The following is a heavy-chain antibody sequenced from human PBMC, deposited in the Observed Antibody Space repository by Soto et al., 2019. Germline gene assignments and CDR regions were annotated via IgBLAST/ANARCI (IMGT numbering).Heavy chain of an antibody. D-gene: IGHD7-27*01. Sequence: PGGSLRLSCAASGFTFSSYSMNWVRQAPGKGLEWVSSISSSSSYIYYADSVKGRFTISRDNSKNTLYLQMNSLRAEDTAVYYCAKQAGLGMGTLDYWGQGTLVTVSS. CDR1: GFTFSSYS. CDR3: AKQAGLGMGTLDY. CDR2: ISSSSSYI. J-gene: IGHJ4*02. V-gene: IGHV3-21*01.